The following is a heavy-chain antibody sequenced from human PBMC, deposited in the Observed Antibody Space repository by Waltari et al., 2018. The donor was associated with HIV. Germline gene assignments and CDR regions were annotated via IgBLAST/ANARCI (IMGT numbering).Heavy chain of an antibody. CDR2: IYYSGST. Sequence: QLQLQESGPGLVKPSETLSLTCTVSGGSISSSSYYWGWIRQPPGKGLEWIGSIYYSGSTDDNPSLQSRVTISVDTAKNQFSRKLSSVTAADTAVYYCARAVQGYCSGGSCENYFDYWGQGTLVTVSS. D-gene: IGHD2-15*01. J-gene: IGHJ4*02. CDR3: ARAVQGYCSGGSCENYFDY. CDR1: GGSISSSSYY. V-gene: IGHV4-39*01.